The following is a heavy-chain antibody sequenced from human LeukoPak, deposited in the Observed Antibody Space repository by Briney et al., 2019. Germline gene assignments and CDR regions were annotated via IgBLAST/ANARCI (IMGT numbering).Heavy chain of an antibody. Sequence: GGSLRLSCAASGFTFSSYWMSWVRQAPGKGLEWVANIKQDGSEKYYVDSVKGRFTISRDNAKNSLYLQMNSLRAEDTAVYYCARDHLEGYYDYVWGSYRYDYYYYGMDVWGQGTLVTVSS. CDR1: GFTFSSYW. CDR2: IKQDGSEK. D-gene: IGHD3-16*02. J-gene: IGHJ6*02. V-gene: IGHV3-7*01. CDR3: ARDHLEGYYDYVWGSYRYDYYYYGMDV.